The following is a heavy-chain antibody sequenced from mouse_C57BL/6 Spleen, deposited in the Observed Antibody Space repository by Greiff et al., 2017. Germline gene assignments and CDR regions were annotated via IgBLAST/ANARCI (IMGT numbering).Heavy chain of an antibody. D-gene: IGHD1-1*01. CDR3: ARSFITTVVERWFAV. CDR2: IDPADSYT. Sequence: VQLQQPGAELVRPGTSVKLSCKASGYTFTSYWMHWVKQRPGQGLEWIGVIDPADSYTNYNQKFKGKATLTVDTSSSTAYMQLSSLTSEDSAVYYCARSFITTVVERWFAVWGTGTTVTVSA. CDR1: GYTFTSYW. J-gene: IGHJ1*03. V-gene: IGHV1-59*01.